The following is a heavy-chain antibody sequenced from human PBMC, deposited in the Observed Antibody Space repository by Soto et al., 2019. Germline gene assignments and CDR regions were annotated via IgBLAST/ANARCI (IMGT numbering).Heavy chain of an antibody. D-gene: IGHD2-21*02. J-gene: IGHJ6*02. CDR3: ARATSGPLFLRGYYYGMDV. Sequence: QVQLVQSGAEVKKPGSSVKVSCKASGGTFSSYAISWVRQAPGQGLEWMGGIIPIFGTANYAQKFQGRDTITADEPTSTAYMELSSLRSEDTAVYYCARATSGPLFLRGYYYGMDVWGQGTTVTVSS. V-gene: IGHV1-69*12. CDR2: IIPIFGTA. CDR1: GGTFSSYA.